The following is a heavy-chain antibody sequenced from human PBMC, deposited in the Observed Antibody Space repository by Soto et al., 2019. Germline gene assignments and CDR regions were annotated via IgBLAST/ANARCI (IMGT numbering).Heavy chain of an antibody. CDR3: ARGGDGTYCGGDCYPYYFDY. D-gene: IGHD2-21*02. V-gene: IGHV1-3*01. Sequence: ASVKVSCKASGYTYTSYAMHWVRQAPGQRLEWMGWINAGNGNTKYSQKFQGRVTMTTDTSTSTAYMELRSLRSDDTAVYYCARGGDGTYCGGDCYPYYFDYWGQGTLVTVSS. CDR1: GYTYTSYA. CDR2: INAGNGNT. J-gene: IGHJ4*02.